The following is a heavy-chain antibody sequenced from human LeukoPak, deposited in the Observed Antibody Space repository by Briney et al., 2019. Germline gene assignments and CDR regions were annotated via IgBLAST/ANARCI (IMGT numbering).Heavy chain of an antibody. CDR3: AGQRTLFYFEY. J-gene: IGHJ4*01. CDR2: IYASGST. D-gene: IGHD3-10*01. CDR1: GGSITSGSYY. V-gene: IGHV4-61*02. Sequence: PSETLSLTCIVSGGSITSGSYYWTWIRQSAGGGLEWIGRIYASGSTNYNPSLNSRVTMSIDTSNKQFSLNLSSMTAADTAVYFCAGQRTLFYFEYWGHGNLVTVSS.